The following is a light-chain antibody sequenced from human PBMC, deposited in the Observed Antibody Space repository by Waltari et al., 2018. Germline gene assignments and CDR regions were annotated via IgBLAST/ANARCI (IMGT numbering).Light chain of an antibody. J-gene: IGKJ4*01. CDR3: QQYYSTPLT. CDR1: QSVLYSSNNKNY. Sequence: DIVMTQSPDSLAVSLGERATINCKSSQSVLYSSNNKNYFAWYQQKPGQPTKLLIYWASPRESGVPDRFSGSGSGTDFTLTISSLQAEDVAVYYCQQYYSTPLTFGGGTKVEIK. CDR2: WAS. V-gene: IGKV4-1*01.